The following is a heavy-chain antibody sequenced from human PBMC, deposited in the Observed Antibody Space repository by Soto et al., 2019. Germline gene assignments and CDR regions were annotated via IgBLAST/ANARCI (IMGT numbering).Heavy chain of an antibody. Sequence: QVQLVQSGAEVKKPGASVKVSCKASGYTFTGYYMHWVRQAPGQGLEWMGGIIPIFGTANYAQKFQGRVTITADESTSTAYMELSSLRSEDTAVYYCAKSPAYSYGPNDAFDIWGQGTMVTVSS. CDR3: AKSPAYSYGPNDAFDI. CDR2: IIPIFGTA. D-gene: IGHD5-18*01. J-gene: IGHJ3*02. V-gene: IGHV1-69*01. CDR1: GYTFTGYY.